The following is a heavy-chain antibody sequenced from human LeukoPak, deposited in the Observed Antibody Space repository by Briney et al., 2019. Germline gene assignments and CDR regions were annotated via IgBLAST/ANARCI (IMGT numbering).Heavy chain of an antibody. V-gene: IGHV4-30-4*01. Sequence: SETLSLTCTVSGGSISSGDYYWSWLRQPPGKGLEWIGYIYYSGSTYYNPSLKSRVTISVDTSKNQFSLKLSSVTAADTAVYYCARDRATVTTLWGEGTLVTVSS. D-gene: IGHD4-17*01. CDR2: IYYSGST. CDR1: GGSISSGDYY. J-gene: IGHJ4*02. CDR3: ARDRATVTTL.